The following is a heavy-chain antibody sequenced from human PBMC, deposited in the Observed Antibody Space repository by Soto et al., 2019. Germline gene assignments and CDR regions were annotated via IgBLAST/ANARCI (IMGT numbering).Heavy chain of an antibody. Sequence: QVQLVESGGGVVQPGRSLRLSCAASGFTFSSYARHWVRQAPGKGLEWVAVISYDGSNKYYADSVKGRFTISRDNSKNTLYLQMNSLRAEDTAVYNCAREHYGDPPRSLYYYYGMDVWGQGTTVTVSS. CDR3: AREHYGDPPRSLYYYYGMDV. CDR1: GFTFSSYA. D-gene: IGHD4-17*01. V-gene: IGHV3-30-3*01. J-gene: IGHJ6*02. CDR2: ISYDGSNK.